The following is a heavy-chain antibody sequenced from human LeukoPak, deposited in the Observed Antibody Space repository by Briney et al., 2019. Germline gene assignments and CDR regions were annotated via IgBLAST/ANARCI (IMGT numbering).Heavy chain of an antibody. D-gene: IGHD2-2*01. CDR3: VVIVVVPAAPGY. V-gene: IGHV1-2*02. CDR2: INPNSGGT. J-gene: IGHJ4*02. CDR1: GYTFTGYY. Sequence: ASVKVSCKASGYTFTGYYMHWVRQAPGQGLEWMGWINPNSGGTNYAQKFQGRVTMTRDTSISTAYMELSRLRSDDTAVYYCVVIVVVPAAPGYWGQGTLVTVSS.